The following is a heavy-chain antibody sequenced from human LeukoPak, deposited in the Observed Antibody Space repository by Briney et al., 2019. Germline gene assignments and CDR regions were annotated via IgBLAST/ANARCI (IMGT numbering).Heavy chain of an antibody. V-gene: IGHV3-7*01. CDR3: TREGMDSSGYYDQIYYFDY. CDR2: IKQDGSEK. D-gene: IGHD3-22*01. J-gene: IGHJ4*02. CDR1: GFTFSSYW. Sequence: GGSLRLSCAASGFTFSSYWMSWVRQAPGKGLEWVANIKQDGSEKYYVDSVKGRFTISRDNAKNSLYLQMNSLRAEDTAVYYCTREGMDSSGYYDQIYYFDYWGQGTLVTVSS.